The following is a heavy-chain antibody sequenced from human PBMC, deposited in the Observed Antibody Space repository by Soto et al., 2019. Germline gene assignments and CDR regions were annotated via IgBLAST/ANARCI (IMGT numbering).Heavy chain of an antibody. V-gene: IGHV4-4*02. D-gene: IGHD1-20*01. CDR1: GGSISSSNW. CDR2: IYHSGST. Sequence: SETLSLTCAVSGGSISSSNWWSWVRQPPGKGLEWIGEIYHSGSTNYNPSLKSRVTISVDKSKNQFSLKLSSVTAADTAVYYCARGITGRDYYYYGMDVWGQGTTVTVSS. CDR3: ARGITGRDYYYYGMDV. J-gene: IGHJ6*02.